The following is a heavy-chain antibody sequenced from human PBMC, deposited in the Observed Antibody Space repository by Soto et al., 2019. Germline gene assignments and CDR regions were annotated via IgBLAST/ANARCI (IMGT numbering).Heavy chain of an antibody. CDR2: IYYSGST. D-gene: IGHD6-13*01. Sequence: SETLSLTCTVSGGSISSSSYYWGWIRQPPGKGLEWIGSIYYSGSTYYNPSLKSRVTISVDTSKNQFSLKLSSVTAADTAVYYCARLGGIAADIYYYYMDVWGKGTTVTVSS. CDR3: ARLGGIAADIYYYYMDV. V-gene: IGHV4-39*01. CDR1: GGSISSSSYY. J-gene: IGHJ6*03.